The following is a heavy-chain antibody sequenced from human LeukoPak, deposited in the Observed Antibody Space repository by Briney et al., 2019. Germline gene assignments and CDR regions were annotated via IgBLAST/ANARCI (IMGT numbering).Heavy chain of an antibody. CDR2: INHSGST. D-gene: IGHD3-9*01. CDR1: GGSFSGYY. CDR3: ARHLAYYDILTGYFSSSWSFDY. J-gene: IGHJ4*02. V-gene: IGHV4-34*01. Sequence: SETLSLTCAVYGGSFSGYYWSWIRQPPGKGLEWIGEINHSGSTNYNPSLKSRVTISVDTSKNQFSLKLSSVTAADTAVYYCARHLAYYDILTGYFSSSWSFDYWGQGTLVTVSS.